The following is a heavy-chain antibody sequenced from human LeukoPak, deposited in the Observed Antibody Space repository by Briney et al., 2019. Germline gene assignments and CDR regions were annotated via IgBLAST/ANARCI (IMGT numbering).Heavy chain of an antibody. CDR1: GFTFTTYG. J-gene: IGHJ3*02. CDR2: IRYDGSNK. Sequence: PGGSQRLSCEASGFTFTTYGMHWVRQAPGKGLEWVAFIRYDGSNKYYADSVKGRFTISRDNSKNTLYLQMNSLRAEDTAVYYCAKERPFDIWGQGTMVTVSS. CDR3: AKERPFDI. V-gene: IGHV3-30*02.